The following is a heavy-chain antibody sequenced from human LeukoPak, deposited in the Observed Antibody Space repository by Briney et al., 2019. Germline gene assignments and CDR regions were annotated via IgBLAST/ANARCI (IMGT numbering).Heavy chain of an antibody. Sequence: ASVKVSCKASGYTFTGYYMHWVRQAPGQGLEWMGWINPNSGGTNYAQKFQGRVTMTRDTSISTAYMELSRLRSDDTAVYYCARVRGSSWYRGVNWFDPWGQGTLVTVSS. D-gene: IGHD6-13*01. V-gene: IGHV1-2*02. CDR3: ARVRGSSWYRGVNWFDP. CDR1: GYTFTGYY. J-gene: IGHJ5*02. CDR2: INPNSGGT.